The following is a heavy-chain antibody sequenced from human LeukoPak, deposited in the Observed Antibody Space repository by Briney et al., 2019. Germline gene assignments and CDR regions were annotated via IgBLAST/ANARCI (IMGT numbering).Heavy chain of an antibody. CDR1: GGSFSRYY. D-gene: IGHD3-9*01. CDR3: ARGGRILTGSEEFDP. V-gene: IGHV4-34*01. CDR2: INHSGST. J-gene: IGHJ5*02. Sequence: SETLSLTCAVYGGSFSRYYWSWIRQPPGKGLEWIGEINHSGSTNYNPSLKSRVTISVDTSKNQFSLKLSSVTAADTAVYYCARGGRILTGSEEFDPWGQGTLVTVSS.